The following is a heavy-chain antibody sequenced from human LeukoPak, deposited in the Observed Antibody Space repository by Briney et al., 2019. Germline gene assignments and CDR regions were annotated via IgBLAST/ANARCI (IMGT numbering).Heavy chain of an antibody. Sequence: SETLSLTCTVSGGSISSYYWSWIRQPAGKGLEWIGRIYTSGSTNYNPSLKSRVTMSVDTSKNQFSLKLSSVTAADTAVYYCARDLGRPMIANYFDYWGQGTLVTVSS. J-gene: IGHJ4*02. CDR3: ARDLGRPMIANYFDY. CDR1: GGSISSYY. CDR2: IYTSGST. D-gene: IGHD3-22*01. V-gene: IGHV4-4*07.